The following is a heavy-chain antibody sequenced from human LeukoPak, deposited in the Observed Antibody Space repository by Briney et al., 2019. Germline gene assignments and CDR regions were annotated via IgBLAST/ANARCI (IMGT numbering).Heavy chain of an antibody. Sequence: GGSLRLSCAASGFTSSSYEMNWVRQAPGKGLEWVSYISSSGSTIYYADSVKGRFTISRDNAKNSLYLQMDSLRAEDTAVYYCARSGIAVAGTVDYWGQGTLVTVSS. CDR3: ARSGIAVAGTVDY. CDR1: GFTSSSYE. CDR2: ISSSGSTI. J-gene: IGHJ4*02. V-gene: IGHV3-48*03. D-gene: IGHD6-19*01.